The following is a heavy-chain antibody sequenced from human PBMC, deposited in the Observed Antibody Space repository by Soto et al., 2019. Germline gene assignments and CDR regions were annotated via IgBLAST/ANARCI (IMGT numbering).Heavy chain of an antibody. CDR1: GGTFSSYT. J-gene: IGHJ4*02. Sequence: SVKVSCKASGGTFSSYTISWVRQAPGQGLEWMGRIIPILGIANYAQKFQGRVTITADKSTSTAYMELSSPRSEDTAVYYCASGSDIVVVPAAPDYWGQGTLVTVSS. V-gene: IGHV1-69*02. CDR3: ASGSDIVVVPAAPDY. CDR2: IIPILGIA. D-gene: IGHD2-2*01.